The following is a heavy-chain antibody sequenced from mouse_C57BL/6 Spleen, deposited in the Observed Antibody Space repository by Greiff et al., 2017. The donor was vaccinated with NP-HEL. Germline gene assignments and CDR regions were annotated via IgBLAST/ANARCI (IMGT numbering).Heavy chain of an antibody. J-gene: IGHJ4*01. CDR1: GFSLSTSGMG. V-gene: IGHV8-12*01. CDR2: IYWDDDK. Sequence: ESGPGILQSSQTLSLTCSFSGFSLSTSGMGVSWIRQPSGKGLEWLAHIYWDDDKRNNPSLKSRLTNSKDTSKTQVFLKITSVDTADTATYYCARRRETDYAMDYWGQGTSVTVSS. CDR3: ARRRETDYAMDY.